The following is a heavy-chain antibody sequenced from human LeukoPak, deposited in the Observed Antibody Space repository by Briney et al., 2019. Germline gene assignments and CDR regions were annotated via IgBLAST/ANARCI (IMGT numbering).Heavy chain of an antibody. D-gene: IGHD1-26*01. CDR3: ARDLGPSYSEYDWRGIFDY. CDR1: GFTFSSYE. V-gene: IGHV3-48*03. Sequence: GGSLRLSCAASGFTFSSYEMNWVRQAPGKGLEWVSYISSSGSTIYYADSVKGRFTISRDNAKNSLYLQMNSLRAEDTAVYYCARDLGPSYSEYDWRGIFDYWGQGTLVTVSS. J-gene: IGHJ4*02. CDR2: ISSSGSTI.